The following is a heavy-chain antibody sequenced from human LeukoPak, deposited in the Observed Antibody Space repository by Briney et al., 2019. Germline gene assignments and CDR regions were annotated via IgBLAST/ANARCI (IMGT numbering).Heavy chain of an antibody. CDR3: ARGGDGYGSWNDRFDF. J-gene: IGHJ3*01. D-gene: IGHD3-10*01. CDR2: IFHTGST. Sequence: SETLSLTCSVSGRSIELYYWRCVRQPPGKGLEWIGYIFHTGSTNYNPSLESRVTMSVATSTNQFSLKLTSVTAEDTAVYYCARGGDGYGSWNDRFDFWGQGTMVAVSS. V-gene: IGHV4-59*01. CDR1: GRSIELYY.